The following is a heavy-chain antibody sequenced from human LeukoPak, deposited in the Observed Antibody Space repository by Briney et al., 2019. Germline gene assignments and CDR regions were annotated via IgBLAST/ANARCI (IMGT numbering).Heavy chain of an antibody. CDR2: ISGSGGAT. V-gene: IGHV3-23*01. CDR1: GFSFSSFA. Sequence: GGSLRLSCAASGFSFSSFATSWVRQAPGKGLERVSLISGSGGATAYADSVKGRFTISRDNSKNTLYLQMNSLRAEDTAVYYCAKMFGGLISAFDIWGQGTMVTVSS. CDR3: AKMFGGLISAFDI. D-gene: IGHD3-16*01. J-gene: IGHJ3*02.